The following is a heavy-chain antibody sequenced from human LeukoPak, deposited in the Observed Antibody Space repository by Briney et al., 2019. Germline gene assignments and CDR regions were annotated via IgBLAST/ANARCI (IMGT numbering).Heavy chain of an antibody. CDR3: VKDAGTA. J-gene: IGHJ5*02. Sequence: GSLRLSRSGSGFNLSYKRVGWVRQGPGKGLECVANIKKDGSEKYYINSVKGRFTISRDNAKNSLYLQMNSLRAEDTALYYCVKDAGTAWGQGTLVTVSS. CDR2: IKKDGSEK. CDR1: GFNLSYKR. V-gene: IGHV3-7*01. D-gene: IGHD2-8*02.